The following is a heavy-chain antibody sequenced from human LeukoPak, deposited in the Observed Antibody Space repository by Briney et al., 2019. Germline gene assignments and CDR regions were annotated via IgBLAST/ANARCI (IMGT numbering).Heavy chain of an antibody. D-gene: IGHD3-10*01. V-gene: IGHV1-2*02. Sequence: ASVKVSCKASGYTFTGYYMHWVRRAPGQGLEWMGWINPNSGGTNYAQKFQGRVTMTRDTSISTAYMELSRLRSDDTAVYYCARDSHYGSGSYYNIYSAYYFDYWGQGTLVTVSS. CDR3: ARDSHYGSGSYYNIYSAYYFDY. J-gene: IGHJ4*02. CDR1: GYTFTGYY. CDR2: INPNSGGT.